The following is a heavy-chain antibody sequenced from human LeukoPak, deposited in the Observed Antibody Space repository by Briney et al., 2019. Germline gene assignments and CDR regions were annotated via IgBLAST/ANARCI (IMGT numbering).Heavy chain of an antibody. D-gene: IGHD2-15*01. Sequence: SETLSLARTVSGGSISSYHWTWIRQPPGKTLEWIGYIYSSGNTNYNPSLKSRVTMSLDTSRNQVSLKLTSVTAADTAVYYCARKDGDGWGKGTTVTISS. CDR2: IYSSGNT. J-gene: IGHJ6*04. CDR1: GGSISSYH. CDR3: ARKDGDG. V-gene: IGHV4-59*01.